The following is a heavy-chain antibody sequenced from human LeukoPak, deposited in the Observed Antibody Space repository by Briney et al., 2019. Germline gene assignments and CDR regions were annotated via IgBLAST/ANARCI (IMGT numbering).Heavy chain of an antibody. D-gene: IGHD3-22*01. Sequence: PGGSLRLSCATSGFIFNNYWMSWVRQAPGKGLEWVANIKRDGSDKYYVDSVKGRFTISRDNARNSVYLQINSLRVEDTAVYYCARDSSPWMIDEWGQGTLLTVSS. V-gene: IGHV3-7*01. J-gene: IGHJ4*02. CDR1: GFIFNNYW. CDR3: ARDSSPWMIDE. CDR2: IKRDGSDK.